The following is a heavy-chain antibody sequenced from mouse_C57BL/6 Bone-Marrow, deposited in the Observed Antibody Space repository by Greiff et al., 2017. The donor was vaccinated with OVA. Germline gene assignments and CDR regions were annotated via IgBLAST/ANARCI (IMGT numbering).Heavy chain of an antibody. CDR1: GYTFTSYW. Sequence: QVQLQQSGAELVMPGASVKLSCKASGYTFTSYWMHWVKQRPGQGLEWIGEIDPSDSYTNYNQKFKGKSTLTVDKSSSTAYMQLSSLTSEDSAVYYCARDGYYGGFDYWGQGTTLTVSS. CDR2: IDPSDSYT. CDR3: ARDGYYGGFDY. D-gene: IGHD2-3*01. J-gene: IGHJ2*01. V-gene: IGHV1-69*01.